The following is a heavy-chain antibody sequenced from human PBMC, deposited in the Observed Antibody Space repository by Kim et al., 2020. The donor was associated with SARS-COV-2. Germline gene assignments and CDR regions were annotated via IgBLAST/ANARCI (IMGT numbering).Heavy chain of an antibody. V-gene: IGHV1-18*01. CDR2: ISAYNGNT. D-gene: IGHD2-21*02. CDR1: GYTFTSYG. J-gene: IGHJ4*02. CDR3: ARDRRCGCDWKSFDY. Sequence: ASVKVSCKASGYTFTSYGISWVRQAPGQGLEWMGWISAYNGNTNYAQKLQGRVTMTTDTSTSTAYMELRSLRSDDTAVYYCARDRRCGCDWKSFDYWGQGTLVTVSS.